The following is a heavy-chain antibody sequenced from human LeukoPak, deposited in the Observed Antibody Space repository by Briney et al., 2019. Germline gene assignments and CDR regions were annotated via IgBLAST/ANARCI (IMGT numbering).Heavy chain of an antibody. CDR2: INSDGSRT. CDR3: AREEGYSGYDPFDY. V-gene: IGHV3-74*01. Sequence: GGSLRLSCAASGFTFSSYWMHWVRQAPGKGLVWVSRINSDGSRTSYADSVKGRFTISRDNAKNSLYLQMNSLRAEDTAVYYCAREEGYSGYDPFDYWGQGTLVTVSS. CDR1: GFTFSSYW. J-gene: IGHJ4*02. D-gene: IGHD5-12*01.